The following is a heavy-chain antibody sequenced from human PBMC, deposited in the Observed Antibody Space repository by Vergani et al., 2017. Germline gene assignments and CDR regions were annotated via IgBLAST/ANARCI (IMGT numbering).Heavy chain of an antibody. Sequence: QVQLVESGGGVVQPGRSLRLSCAASGFTFSSYGMHWVRQAPGKGLEWVAVISYDGSNKYYAESVKGRFTISRDNSKNTLYLQMNSLRAEDTAVYYCAKDGIAAAGYHMYYFDYWGQGTLVTVSS. CDR1: GFTFSSYG. V-gene: IGHV3-30*18. CDR2: ISYDGSNK. CDR3: AKDGIAAAGYHMYYFDY. D-gene: IGHD6-13*01. J-gene: IGHJ4*02.